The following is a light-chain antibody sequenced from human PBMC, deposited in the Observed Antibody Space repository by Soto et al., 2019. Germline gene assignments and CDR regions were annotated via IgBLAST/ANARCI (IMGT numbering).Light chain of an antibody. CDR3: QTWSTDIRV. V-gene: IGLV4-69*01. CDR1: SGHNSYA. J-gene: IGLJ3*02. CDR2: LNSDGSH. Sequence: QPVLTQPPSASASLGASVTLTCTLSSGHNSYAIAWHQQQPEKGPRYLIKLNSDGSHSKGDGIPDRFSGSSSGAERYLTISCLQSEDEADYYCQTWSTDIRVFGGGTKLTVL.